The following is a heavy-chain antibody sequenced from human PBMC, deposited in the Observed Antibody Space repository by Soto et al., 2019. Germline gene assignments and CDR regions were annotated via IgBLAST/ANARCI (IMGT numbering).Heavy chain of an antibody. D-gene: IGHD3-10*01. CDR1: GFTFSSYN. J-gene: IGHJ4*02. Sequence: GGSLRLSCAASGFTFSSYNMNWGLQAPWKGLEWVSYISSSSSTIYYADPVKGRFTISRDNAKNSLYLQMNSLRDEDTAVYYCARDHTSLPVLDYWGQGTLVTVSS. V-gene: IGHV3-48*02. CDR2: ISSSSSTI. CDR3: ARDHTSLPVLDY.